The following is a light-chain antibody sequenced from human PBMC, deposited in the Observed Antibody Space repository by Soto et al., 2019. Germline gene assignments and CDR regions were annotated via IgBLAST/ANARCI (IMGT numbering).Light chain of an antibody. J-gene: IGKJ1*01. CDR1: QTISIH. CDR2: AAS. CDR3: QQNYIAPWT. Sequence: DIQMTQSPSSLSASVGDTVTITCRASQTISIHLNWYQQKPGKAPKLLVYAASSLQTGVPSKFTGSGSGTDFTLTISSLRPEDYAAYYCQQNYIAPWTFGQGTKVDI. V-gene: IGKV1-39*01.